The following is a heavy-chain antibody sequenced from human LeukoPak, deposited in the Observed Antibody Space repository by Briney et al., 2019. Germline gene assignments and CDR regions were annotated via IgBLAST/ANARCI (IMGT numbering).Heavy chain of an antibody. CDR1: GLTFSGYR. CDR3: ARAHH. V-gene: IGHV3-7*01. Sequence: GGSLRLSCVASGLTFSGYRMSEVRQAPGKGLEWVANINEDGSEKYYVDSVKGRFTISRDNAKNPLYLQMNSLRAEDTALYYCARAHHWGQGTLVTVSS. CDR2: INEDGSEK. J-gene: IGHJ5*02.